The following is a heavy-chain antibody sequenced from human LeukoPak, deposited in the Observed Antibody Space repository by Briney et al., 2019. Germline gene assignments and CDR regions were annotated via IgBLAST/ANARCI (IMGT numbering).Heavy chain of an antibody. CDR3: ARSAVGGHNDF. CDR1: GDSVSSNSAA. Sequence: QTLSLTCAISGDSVSSNSAAWAWFRQSPSRGLEWLARTYFRSKWYYDYAVSVRSRIVISPDTSKNQFSLQLNSVTPDDTAVFFCARSAVGGHNDFWGQGTLVTVSS. V-gene: IGHV6-1*01. J-gene: IGHJ4*02. CDR2: TYFRSKWYY. D-gene: IGHD3-16*01.